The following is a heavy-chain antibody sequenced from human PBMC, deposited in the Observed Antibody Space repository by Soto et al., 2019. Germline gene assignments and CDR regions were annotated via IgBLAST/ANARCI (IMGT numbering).Heavy chain of an antibody. V-gene: IGHV1-69*14. Sequence: QVQLVQSGAEVKKPGSSVKVSCKASGGTFSSYAISWVRQAPGQGLEWMGEIIPIFGTANYAQKFQGRVTIPAAKPTRTAYRGLSSLRSEDRAVYYWGGDGGPSSVYYPYGSPPGGQGPLFPVP. J-gene: IGHJ5*02. CDR1: GGTFSSYA. CDR2: IIPIFGTA. CDR3: GGDGGPSSVYYPYGSPP. D-gene: IGHD3-22*01.